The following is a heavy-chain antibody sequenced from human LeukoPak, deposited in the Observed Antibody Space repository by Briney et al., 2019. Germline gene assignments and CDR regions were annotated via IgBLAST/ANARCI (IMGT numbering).Heavy chain of an antibody. V-gene: IGHV4-39*06. CDR1: AGSFSSSFYY. CDR2: IYCSGST. J-gene: IGHJ4*02. Sequence: SVTLSLTCTVSAGSFSSSFYYWGWIRQPPGKGLKSIGSIYCSGSTYYNPSLKSRVTFSVETSKNQCPLKLSSVTAADTAVYYCGSGGSGWYYFDYWGQGTLVTVSS. D-gene: IGHD6-19*01. CDR3: GSGGSGWYYFDY.